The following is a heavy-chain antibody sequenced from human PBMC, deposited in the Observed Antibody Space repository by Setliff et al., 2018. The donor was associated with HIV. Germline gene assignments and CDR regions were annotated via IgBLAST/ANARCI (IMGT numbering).Heavy chain of an antibody. Sequence: KTSETLSLTCTVSGGLISDHYWSWIRQPPGKGLEWLGSLYHTGSNNYNPSLKSRITVSVDRSKNQFSLKLTSVTAADTALYYCARVPPFSGSNFSWYFDLWGRGTLVTVSS. CDR3: ARVPPFSGSNFSWYFDL. CDR1: GGLISDHY. CDR2: LYHTGSN. J-gene: IGHJ2*01. D-gene: IGHD1-26*01. V-gene: IGHV4-59*11.